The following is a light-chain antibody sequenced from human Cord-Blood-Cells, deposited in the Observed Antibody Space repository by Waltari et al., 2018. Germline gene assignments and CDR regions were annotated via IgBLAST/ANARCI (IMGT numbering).Light chain of an antibody. CDR1: QSVSSI. V-gene: IGKV3-15*01. Sequence: EILMTPSPATLSVSPGERATLPCRASQSVSSILAWYHKKPGQAPRLLIYGASTRATGIPARFSGSGSGTEFTLTISSLQSEDFAVYYCQQYNNWPPYSFGQGTKLEIK. CDR3: QQYNNWPPYS. J-gene: IGKJ2*03. CDR2: GAS.